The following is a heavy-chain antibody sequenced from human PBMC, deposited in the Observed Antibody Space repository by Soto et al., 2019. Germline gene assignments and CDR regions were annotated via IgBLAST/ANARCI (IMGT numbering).Heavy chain of an antibody. CDR2: ISSSGSTI. D-gene: IGHD3-16*02. Sequence: LRLSCAASGFTFSSYEMNWVRQAPGKGLEWVSYISSSGSTIYYADSVKGRFTISRDNAKNSLYLQMNSLRAEDTAVYYCARAMRVWGSYRYYFDYWGQGTLVTVSS. J-gene: IGHJ4*02. CDR1: GFTFSSYE. CDR3: ARAMRVWGSYRYYFDY. V-gene: IGHV3-48*03.